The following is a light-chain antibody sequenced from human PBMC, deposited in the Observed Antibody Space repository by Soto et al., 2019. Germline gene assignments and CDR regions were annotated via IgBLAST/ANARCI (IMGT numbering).Light chain of an antibody. Sequence: EIVMTQSPATLSVSPGERATLSCRASQSVSIDLAWYPQTAGQAPRLLIYGASTRATDIPARFSGSGSGTDFTLTISSLQSEDFAVYFCQQYHIWPSWTFGQGTKVDIK. CDR3: QQYHIWPSWT. V-gene: IGKV3-15*01. CDR2: GAS. CDR1: QSVSID. J-gene: IGKJ1*01.